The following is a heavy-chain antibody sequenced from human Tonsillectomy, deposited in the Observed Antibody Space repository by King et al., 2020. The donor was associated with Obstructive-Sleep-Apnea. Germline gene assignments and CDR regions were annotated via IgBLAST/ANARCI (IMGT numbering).Heavy chain of an antibody. CDR2: ISYDGSNK. V-gene: IGHV3-30*04. D-gene: IGHD5-24*01. CDR1: GFTFSSYA. CDR3: ARDPVRDGYNPIDY. Sequence: VQLVESGGGVVQPGRSLRLSCAASGFTFSSYAMHWVRQAPGKGLEWVAVISYDGSNKYYADSEKGRFTISRDNSKNTLYLQMNSLRAEDTAVYYCARDPVRDGYNPIDYWGQGTLVTVSS. J-gene: IGHJ4*02.